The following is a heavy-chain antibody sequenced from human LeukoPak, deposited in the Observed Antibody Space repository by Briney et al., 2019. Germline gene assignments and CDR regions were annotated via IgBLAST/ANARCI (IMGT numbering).Heavy chain of an antibody. CDR3: ARVRSVPDY. CDR2: ITNSGGDT. J-gene: IGHJ4*02. Sequence: QPGGSLRLSCAASGFTFNGYAMSWVRQASGKGLEWISAITNSGGDTYTADSVKGRFTISRDNAKNSLYLQMNSLRAEDTAVYYCARVRSVPDYWGQGTLVTVSS. D-gene: IGHD3-10*01. CDR1: GFTFNGYA. V-gene: IGHV3-23*01.